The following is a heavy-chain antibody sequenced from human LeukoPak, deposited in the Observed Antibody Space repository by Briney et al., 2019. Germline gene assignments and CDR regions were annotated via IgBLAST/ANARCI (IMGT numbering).Heavy chain of an antibody. Sequence: GGSLRLTCAASGFSFSTYSMNWVRQAPGKGLEWLSYISYGSGTIYYADAVKGRFSISRDNAKNSLYLQMSSLRDEDTAVYYGARETRWAFDYWGQGTLVTVSS. V-gene: IGHV3-48*02. CDR1: GFSFSTYS. D-gene: IGHD1-26*01. CDR3: ARETRWAFDY. J-gene: IGHJ4*02. CDR2: ISYGSGTI.